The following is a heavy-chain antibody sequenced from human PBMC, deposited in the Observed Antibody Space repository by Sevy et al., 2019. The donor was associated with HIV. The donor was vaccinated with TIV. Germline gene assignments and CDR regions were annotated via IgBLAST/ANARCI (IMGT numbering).Heavy chain of an antibody. CDR3: AKDIPGWSGFDY. J-gene: IGHJ4*02. CDR2: ITWYAAKT. CDR1: GFTFDDYT. D-gene: IGHD3-10*01. V-gene: IGHV3-43*01. Sequence: GGSLRLSCAASGFTFDDYTMHWVRQVPGKGLEWVSRITWYAAKTDYAYSVKGRFTVSRDNSENSLYLEMNSLRTEDTALYFCAKDIPGWSGFDYWGQGTLVTVSS.